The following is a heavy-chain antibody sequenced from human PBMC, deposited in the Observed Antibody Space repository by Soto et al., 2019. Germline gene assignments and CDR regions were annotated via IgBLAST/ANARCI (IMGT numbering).Heavy chain of an antibody. D-gene: IGHD7-27*01. Sequence: QVQLQESGPGLVKPSQTLSLTCTVSGGSISSGDYYWSWIRQPPGKGLEWFGYIDYSGSTYYNPSLKSRVTIAVDTSKNQFSLKLSSVTAADTAVYYCAMAGLTYYYYGMDVWGQGTTVTVSS. J-gene: IGHJ6*02. CDR2: IDYSGST. V-gene: IGHV4-30-4*01. CDR1: GGSISSGDYY. CDR3: AMAGLTYYYYGMDV.